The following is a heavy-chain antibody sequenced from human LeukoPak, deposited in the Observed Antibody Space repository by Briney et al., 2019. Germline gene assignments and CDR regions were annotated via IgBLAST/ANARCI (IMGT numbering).Heavy chain of an antibody. CDR3: AKDRTMIVVRYYFDY. V-gene: IGHV3-23*01. J-gene: IGHJ4*02. CDR2: ISGSGASA. CDR1: GISFNTYA. D-gene: IGHD3-22*01. Sequence: GGSLRLSCAASGISFNTYAMSWVRQAPGKGLEWVSGISGSGASAYYADSVKGRFTISRDNSKNTLYLQMNSLRAEDTAVYYCAKDRTMIVVRYYFDYWGQGTLVTISS.